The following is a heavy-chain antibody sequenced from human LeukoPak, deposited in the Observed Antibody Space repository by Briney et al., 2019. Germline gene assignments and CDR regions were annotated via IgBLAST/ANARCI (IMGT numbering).Heavy chain of an antibody. CDR2: IWYGGSNK. D-gene: IGHD1-26*01. Sequence: GGSLRLSCAASGFTFSSYGMHCVRQAPGKGLEWVAVIWYGGSNKYYADSVKGRFTISRDNSKNTLYLQMNSLRAEDTAVYYCARDKNPRGTYFDYWGQGTLVTVSS. J-gene: IGHJ4*02. CDR1: GFTFSSYG. CDR3: ARDKNPRGTYFDY. V-gene: IGHV3-33*01.